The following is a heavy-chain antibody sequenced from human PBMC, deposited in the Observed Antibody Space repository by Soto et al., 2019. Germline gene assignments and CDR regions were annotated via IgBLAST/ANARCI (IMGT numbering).Heavy chain of an antibody. CDR2: ISGSGGTT. CDR1: GFTFSTYA. CDR3: AKGRADGGGWSYFDY. Sequence: EVQLLESGGGLVQPGGSLRLSCAASGFTFSTYAMTWVRQSPEKGLGWVAAISGSGGTTNYADSVKGRFTISRDNSKSTLYLQRSSLRAEDTAVYYCAKGRADGGGWSYFDYWSQGTLVSVSS. V-gene: IGHV3-23*01. D-gene: IGHD6-19*01. J-gene: IGHJ4*02.